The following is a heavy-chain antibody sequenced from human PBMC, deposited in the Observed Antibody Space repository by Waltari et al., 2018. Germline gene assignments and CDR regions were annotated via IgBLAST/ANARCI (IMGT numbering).Heavy chain of an antibody. V-gene: IGHV3-7*01. CDR1: GFTFGTQW. CDR2: IKEDGSEI. Sequence: EVQLVESGGGLVQPGGSLRLSGAASGFTFGTQWMSWVRQAPGKGLEWVANIKEDGSEIYYVDSVKGRFTISRDNPKNSLYLQMNSLRVDDTAVYYCARNRAITYWGQGTQVTVSS. CDR3: ARNRAITY. J-gene: IGHJ4*02. D-gene: IGHD1-20*01.